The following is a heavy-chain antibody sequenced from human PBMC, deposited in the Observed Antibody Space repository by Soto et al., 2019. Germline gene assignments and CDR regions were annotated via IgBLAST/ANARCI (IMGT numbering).Heavy chain of an antibody. J-gene: IGHJ5*02. D-gene: IGHD2-2*02. CDR2: IIPIFGTA. V-gene: IGHV1-69*01. Sequence: QVQLVQSGAEVKKPGSSVKVSCKASGGTFSSYAISWVRQAPGQGLEWMGGIIPIFGTANYAQKFQGRVTIPEDDSTSKVYVGLSSLRSEDTDVYYCARVEPYCSSTSCYRSPAARRRKDQNNWFDPWRQGALVTVSS. CDR3: ARVEPYCSSTSCYRSPAARRRKDQNNWFDP. CDR1: GGTFSSYA.